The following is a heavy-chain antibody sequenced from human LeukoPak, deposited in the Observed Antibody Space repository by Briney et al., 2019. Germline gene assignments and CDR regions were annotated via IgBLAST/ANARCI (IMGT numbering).Heavy chain of an antibody. Sequence: SETLSLTCTVSGGSISSGGYYWSWIRQHPGKGLEWIGYIYYSGSTYYNPSLKSRVTISVDTSKNQFSLKLSSVTAADTAVYYCAREKDYYDSSGYYADALDIWGQGTMVTVSS. V-gene: IGHV4-31*03. CDR1: GGSISSGGYY. CDR3: AREKDYYDSSGYYADALDI. J-gene: IGHJ3*02. CDR2: IYYSGST. D-gene: IGHD3-22*01.